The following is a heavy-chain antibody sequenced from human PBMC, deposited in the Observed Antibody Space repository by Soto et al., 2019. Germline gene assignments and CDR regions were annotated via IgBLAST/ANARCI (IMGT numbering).Heavy chain of an antibody. D-gene: IGHD5-18*01. Sequence: SETLSLTCTVSGGSVSSGSYYWSWIRQPPGKGLEWIGYIYYSGSTNYNPSLKSRVTISVDTSKNQFSLKLSSVTAADTAVYYCARIPGRIRWGQGTLVTVSS. CDR1: GGSVSSGSYY. CDR2: IYYSGST. J-gene: IGHJ4*02. CDR3: ARIPGRIR. V-gene: IGHV4-61*01.